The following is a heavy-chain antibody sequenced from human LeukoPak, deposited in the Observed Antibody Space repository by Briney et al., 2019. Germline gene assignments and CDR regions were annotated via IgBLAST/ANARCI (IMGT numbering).Heavy chain of an antibody. CDR2: INHSGST. Sequence: SETLSLTCTVSGGSISGYYWSWIRQPPGKGLEWIGEINHSGSTNYNPSLKSRVTISVDTSKNQFSLKLSSVTAADTAVYYCARREIRDGYNFWGQGTLVTVSS. CDR1: GGSISGYY. D-gene: IGHD5-24*01. J-gene: IGHJ4*02. V-gene: IGHV4-34*01. CDR3: ARREIRDGYNF.